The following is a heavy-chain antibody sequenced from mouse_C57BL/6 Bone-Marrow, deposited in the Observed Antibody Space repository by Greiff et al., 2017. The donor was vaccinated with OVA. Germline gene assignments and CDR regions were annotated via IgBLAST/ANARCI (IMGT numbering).Heavy chain of an antibody. CDR2: ISDGGSYT. CDR1: GFTFSSYA. Sequence: DVQLQESGGGLVKPGGSLKLSCAASGFTFSSYAMSWVRQTPEKRLEWVATISDGGSYTYYPDNVKGRFTISRDNAKNNLYLQMSHLKSEDTAMYYCARGVSLDYWGQGTTLTVSS. V-gene: IGHV5-4*01. CDR3: ARGVSLDY. J-gene: IGHJ2*01.